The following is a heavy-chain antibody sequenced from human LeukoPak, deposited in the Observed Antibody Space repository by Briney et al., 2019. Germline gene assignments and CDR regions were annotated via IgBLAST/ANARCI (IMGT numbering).Heavy chain of an antibody. D-gene: IGHD2-15*01. J-gene: IGHJ4*02. Sequence: SETLSLTCAVYGGSFSGYYWSWIRQPPGKGLEWIGEINHSGSTNYNPSLKSRVTISVDTSKNQFSLRLSSVTAADTAVYYCGYCSGGSCSTALAYWGQGTLVTVSS. V-gene: IGHV4-34*01. CDR1: GGSFSGYY. CDR2: INHSGST. CDR3: GYCSGGSCSTALAY.